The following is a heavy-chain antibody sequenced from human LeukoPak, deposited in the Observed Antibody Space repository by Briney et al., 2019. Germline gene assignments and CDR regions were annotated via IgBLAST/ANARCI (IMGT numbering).Heavy chain of an antibody. D-gene: IGHD6-13*01. CDR2: IKQDGSEK. Sequence: PGGSLRRSGAASGFTFSSYWMGWVRQAPGKGREGGANIKQDGSEKYYVDSVKGRFTISRDNAKNSLYLQMNSLRAEDTAVYYCARGVGIAAAGYFDYWGQGTLVTVSS. CDR1: GFTFSSYW. V-gene: IGHV3-7*01. CDR3: ARGVGIAAAGYFDY. J-gene: IGHJ4*02.